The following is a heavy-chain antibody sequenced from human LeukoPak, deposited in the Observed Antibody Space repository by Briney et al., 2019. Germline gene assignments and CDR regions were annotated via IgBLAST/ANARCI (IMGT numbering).Heavy chain of an antibody. CDR3: AREPQPHGGFSYFDY. V-gene: IGHV3-23*01. Sequence: GGFLRLSCAASGFTFSSYAMSWVRQAPGKGLEWVSAISGSGGSTYYADSVKGRFTISRDNSKNTLYLQMNSLRAEDTAVYYCAREPQPHGGFSYFDYWGQGTLVTVSS. J-gene: IGHJ4*02. D-gene: IGHD1-14*01. CDR1: GFTFSSYA. CDR2: ISGSGGST.